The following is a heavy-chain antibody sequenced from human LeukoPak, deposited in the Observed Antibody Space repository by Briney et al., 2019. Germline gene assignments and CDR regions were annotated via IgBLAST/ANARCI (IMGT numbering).Heavy chain of an antibody. CDR2: IYYSGST. D-gene: IGHD3-22*01. Sequence: PSETLSLTCTVSGGSISSSSYYWGWIRQPPGKGLEWIGSIYYSGSTYYNPSLKSRVTISVDTSKNQFSLKLSSVTAADTAVYYCAGEGTYYYDSSGYRWGQGTLVTVSS. J-gene: IGHJ4*02. V-gene: IGHV4-39*02. CDR1: GGSISSSSYY. CDR3: AGEGTYYYDSSGYR.